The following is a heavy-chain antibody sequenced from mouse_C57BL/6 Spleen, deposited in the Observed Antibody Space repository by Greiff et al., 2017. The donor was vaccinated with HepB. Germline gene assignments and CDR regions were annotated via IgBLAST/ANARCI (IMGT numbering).Heavy chain of an antibody. CDR3: ARKDGNQFAY. CDR1: GYTFTSYW. V-gene: IGHV1-69*01. J-gene: IGHJ3*01. D-gene: IGHD2-1*01. CDR2: IDPSDSYT. Sequence: VQLQQPGAELVMPGASVKLSCKASGYTFTSYWMHWVKQRPGQGLEWIGEIDPSDSYTNYNQKFKGKSTLTVDKSSSTAYMQLSSLTSEDSAVYYCARKDGNQFAYWGQGTLVTVSA.